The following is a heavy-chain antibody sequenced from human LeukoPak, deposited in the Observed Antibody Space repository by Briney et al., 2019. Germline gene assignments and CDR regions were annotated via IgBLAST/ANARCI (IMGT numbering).Heavy chain of an antibody. Sequence: PSETPSLTCTVSGGSISSYYWSWIRQPPGKGLEWIGYIYYSGTTNYNPSLKSRVTISVDTSKNQFSLKLSSVTAADTAVYYCARQTYYYDSSGYYLAQFDYWGQGTLVTVSS. CDR3: ARQTYYYDSSGYYLAQFDY. CDR1: GGSISSYY. V-gene: IGHV4-59*08. J-gene: IGHJ4*02. CDR2: IYYSGTT. D-gene: IGHD3-22*01.